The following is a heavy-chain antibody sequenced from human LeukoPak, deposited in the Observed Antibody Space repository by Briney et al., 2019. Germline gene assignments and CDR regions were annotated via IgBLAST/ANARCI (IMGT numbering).Heavy chain of an antibody. CDR1: GSTFSSYS. D-gene: IGHD6-13*01. CDR2: ISSSSSYI. Sequence: GGSLRHTWAASGSTFSSYSLDWVRQAPGKGLEWVSSISSSSSYIYYADSVKGRFTISRDNAKDSLYLQMNSLRAEDTAVYYCARDGGSGYSSSWAHTSPNWFEPWGQGTRVTVSS. CDR3: ARDGGSGYSSSWAHTSPNWFEP. V-gene: IGHV3-21*01. J-gene: IGHJ5*02.